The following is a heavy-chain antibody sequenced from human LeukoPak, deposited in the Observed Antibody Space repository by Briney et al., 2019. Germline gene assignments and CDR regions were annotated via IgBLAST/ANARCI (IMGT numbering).Heavy chain of an antibody. V-gene: IGHV4-59*01. CDR3: ARYDILTGYYHAEYFQH. D-gene: IGHD3-9*01. CDR2: IYYSGST. Sequence: SETLSLTCTVSGGSISSYYWSWIRQPPGKGVEWIGYIYYSGSTNYNPSLKSRVTISVDTSKNQFSLKLSSVTAADTAVYYCARYDILTGYYHAEYFQHWGQGTLVTVSS. J-gene: IGHJ1*01. CDR1: GGSISSYY.